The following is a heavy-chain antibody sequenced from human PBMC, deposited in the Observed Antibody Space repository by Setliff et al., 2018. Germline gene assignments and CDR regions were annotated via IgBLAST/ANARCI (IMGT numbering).Heavy chain of an antibody. CDR2: IYTSGST. D-gene: IGHD4-4*01. Sequence: SETLSLTCTVSGGSISSGSYYWSWIRQPAGEGLEWIGHIYTSGSTNYNPSLKSRVTISVDTSKNQFSLKLSSVTAADTAVYYCASYRQDVNYWGQGTLVTVSS. CDR1: GGSISSGSYY. CDR3: ASYRQDVNY. V-gene: IGHV4-61*09. J-gene: IGHJ4*02.